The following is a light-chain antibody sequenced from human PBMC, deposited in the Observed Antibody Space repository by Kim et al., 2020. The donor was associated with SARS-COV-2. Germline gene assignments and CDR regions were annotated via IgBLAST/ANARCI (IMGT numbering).Light chain of an antibody. CDR2: DAS. CDR3: QQRSNWPIT. V-gene: IGKV3-11*01. Sequence: LSPGEKATLSCRASQSVSSYLAWYQQKPGQAPRLLIYDASNRATGIPARFSGSGSGTDFTLTISSLEPEDFAVYYCQQRSNWPITFGQGTRLEIK. J-gene: IGKJ5*01. CDR1: QSVSSY.